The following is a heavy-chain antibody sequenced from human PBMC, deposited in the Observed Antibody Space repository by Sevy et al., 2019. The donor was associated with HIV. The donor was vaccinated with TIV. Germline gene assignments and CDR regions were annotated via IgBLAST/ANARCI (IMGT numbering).Heavy chain of an antibody. D-gene: IGHD1-26*01. CDR3: ARGVGLDC. J-gene: IGHJ4*02. V-gene: IGHV3-7*04. Sequence: GGSLRLSCAASGFTFSPYWMTWVRQAPGRGLEWVANIRPDGSDKYYVDSGKGRFTISRDNAKNSLYRQMNGLRADDTAMYYCARGVGLDCWGQGALVTVSS. CDR2: IRPDGSDK. CDR1: GFTFSPYW.